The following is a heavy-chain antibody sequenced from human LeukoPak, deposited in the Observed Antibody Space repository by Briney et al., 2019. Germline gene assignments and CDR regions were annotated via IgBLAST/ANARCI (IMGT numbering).Heavy chain of an antibody. D-gene: IGHD2-2*01. V-gene: IGHV1-18*01. J-gene: IGHJ5*02. CDR1: GYAFTSYG. CDR2: ISAYNGNT. Sequence: ASVKVSCKASGYAFTSYGISWVRQAPGQGLEWMGWISAYNGNTSYAQKFQSRVTMTRDMSTSTVYMELSSLRSEDTAVYYCARAAFYCSSTSCYSPNNWFDPWGQGTLVTVSS. CDR3: ARAAFYCSSTSCYSPNNWFDP.